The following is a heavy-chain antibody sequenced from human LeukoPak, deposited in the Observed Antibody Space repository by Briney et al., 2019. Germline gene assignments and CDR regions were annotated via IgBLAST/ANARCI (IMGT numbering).Heavy chain of an antibody. D-gene: IGHD3-10*01. CDR3: ARVQIPLWFGEFDY. CDR1: GFTFSSYW. V-gene: IGHV3-7*01. J-gene: IGHJ4*02. CDR2: IKQDGSEK. Sequence: GGSLRLSCAASGFTFSSYWMSWVRQAPGKGLEWVANIKQDGSEKYYVDSVKGRFTISRDNAKNSLYLQMNSLRAEDTAVYYCARVQIPLWFGEFDYWGQGTLVTVSS.